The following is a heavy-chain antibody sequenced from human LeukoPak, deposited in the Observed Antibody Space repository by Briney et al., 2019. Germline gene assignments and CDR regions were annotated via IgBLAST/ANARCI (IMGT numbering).Heavy chain of an antibody. Sequence: GGSLRLSCAASGFTFSSYWMPWVRQAPGKGLVWVSRINCDGSSPIYADSVKGRFTISRDNAKNTLYVQMNSLRAEDTAVYYCARVWAWSSDYWGQGTLVTVSS. D-gene: IGHD2-15*01. CDR3: ARVWAWSSDY. CDR1: GFTFSSYW. CDR2: INCDGSSP. J-gene: IGHJ4*02. V-gene: IGHV3-74*01.